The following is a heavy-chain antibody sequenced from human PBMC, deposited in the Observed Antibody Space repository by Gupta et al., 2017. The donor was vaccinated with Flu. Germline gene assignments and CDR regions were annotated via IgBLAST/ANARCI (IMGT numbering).Heavy chain of an antibody. V-gene: IGHV3-33*01. CDR3: ASLKGVIGPQKNYGMDV. CDR2: IWYDGSNK. Sequence: QVQLVESGGGVVQPGRSLRLSCAASGFTFSSYGMHWVRQAPGKGLEWVAVIWYDGSNKYYADSGKGRFTISRENSKNTMYLQRNSLRAEETAVDYCASLKGVIGPQKNYGMDVWGQGTTVTVSS. D-gene: IGHD3-10*01. J-gene: IGHJ6*02. CDR1: GFTFSSYG.